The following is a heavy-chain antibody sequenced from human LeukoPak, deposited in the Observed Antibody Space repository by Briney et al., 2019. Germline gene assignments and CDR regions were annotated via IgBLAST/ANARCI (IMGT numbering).Heavy chain of an antibody. Sequence: SETLSLTCTVSGGTISSYYWNWIRQPPGKGLEWIGYIHYSGSTKYNPSLKSRVTISVDTSKNQFSLKLSSVTAADTAVYYCATLYDSSGYYSFDYWGQGTLVTVSS. CDR3: ATLYDSSGYYSFDY. CDR1: GGTISSYY. J-gene: IGHJ4*02. D-gene: IGHD3-22*01. CDR2: IHYSGST. V-gene: IGHV4-59*12.